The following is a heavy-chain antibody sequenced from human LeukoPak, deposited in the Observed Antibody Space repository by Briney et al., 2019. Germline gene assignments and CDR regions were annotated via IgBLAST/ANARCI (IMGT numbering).Heavy chain of an antibody. J-gene: IGHJ4*02. CDR2: ISGSGGST. V-gene: IGHV3-23*01. Sequence: GGSLRLSCIASGFSFSNYGMHWVRQAPGKGLEWVSAISGSGGSTYYADSVKGRFTISRDNSKNTLYLQMNSLRAEDTAVYYCAKEYPGGYDYVWGSYRPEGDYWGQGTLVTVSS. CDR1: GFSFSNYG. CDR3: AKEYPGGYDYVWGSYRPEGDY. D-gene: IGHD3-16*02.